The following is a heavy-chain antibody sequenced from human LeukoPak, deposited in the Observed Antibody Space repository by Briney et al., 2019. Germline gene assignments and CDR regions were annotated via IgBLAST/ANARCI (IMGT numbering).Heavy chain of an antibody. V-gene: IGHV1-69*13. Sequence: SVKVSCKASGGTFSSYAISWVRQAPGQGLEWMEGIIPIFGTANYAQKFQGRVTITADESTSTAYMELSSLRSEDTAVYYCASRPYDILTGYFYYWGQGTLVTVSS. CDR3: ASRPYDILTGYFYY. J-gene: IGHJ4*02. CDR1: GGTFSSYA. CDR2: IIPIFGTA. D-gene: IGHD3-9*01.